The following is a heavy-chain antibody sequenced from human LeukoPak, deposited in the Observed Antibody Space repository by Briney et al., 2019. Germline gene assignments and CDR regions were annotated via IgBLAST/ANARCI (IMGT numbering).Heavy chain of an antibody. D-gene: IGHD6-13*01. V-gene: IGHV3-23*01. CDR2: ISGSGGST. Sequence: GGSLRLSCAASGFTFSSYAMSWVRQAPGKGLEWVSAISGSGGSTYYADSVKGRFTISRDNSKNTLYPQMNSLRAEDTAVYYCAKTRAAAANYYYYGMDVWGQGTTVTVSS. CDR1: GFTFSSYA. CDR3: AKTRAAAANYYYYGMDV. J-gene: IGHJ6*02.